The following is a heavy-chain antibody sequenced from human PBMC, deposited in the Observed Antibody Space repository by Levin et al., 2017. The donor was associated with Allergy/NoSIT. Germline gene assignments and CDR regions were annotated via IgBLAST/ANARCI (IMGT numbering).Heavy chain of an antibody. CDR1: GFTFSSYA. V-gene: IGHV3-64*01. CDR2: ISSNGGST. CDR3: ARGVLRYFDWLLRAGVDY. J-gene: IGHJ4*02. D-gene: IGHD3-9*01. Sequence: RPGGSLRLSCAASGFTFSSYAMHWVRQAPGKGLEYVSAISSNGGSTYYANSVKGRFTISRDNSKNTLYLQMGSLRAEDMAVYYCARGVLRYFDWLLRAGVDYWGQGTLVTVSS.